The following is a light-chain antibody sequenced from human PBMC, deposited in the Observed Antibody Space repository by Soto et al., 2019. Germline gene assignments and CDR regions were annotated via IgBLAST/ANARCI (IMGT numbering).Light chain of an antibody. V-gene: IGLV2-23*02. J-gene: IGLJ2*01. CDR3: CSRL. Sequence: QSALTQPASVSGSPGQSITISCTGTSTDPATYDLVSWYQQHPGKAPQLIIYEVAKRPSGVSVRFSGSQSGDTASLTISGLQAADEAYYYCCSRLFGGGTKLTVL. CDR1: STDPATYDL. CDR2: EVA.